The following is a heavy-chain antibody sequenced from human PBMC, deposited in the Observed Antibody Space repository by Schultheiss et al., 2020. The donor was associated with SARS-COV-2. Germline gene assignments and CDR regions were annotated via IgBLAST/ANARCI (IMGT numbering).Heavy chain of an antibody. CDR2: ISYDGSNK. J-gene: IGHJ4*02. CDR3: AKDHGYYGSGSSNYFDY. V-gene: IGHV3-30*18. D-gene: IGHD3-10*01. Sequence: GESLKISCAASGFTFSIYGMHWVRQAPGKGLEWVAVISYDGSNKYYADSVKGRFTISRDNSKKTLYLQMSSLRAEDTAVYYCAKDHGYYGSGSSNYFDYWGQGTLVTVSS. CDR1: GFTFSIYG.